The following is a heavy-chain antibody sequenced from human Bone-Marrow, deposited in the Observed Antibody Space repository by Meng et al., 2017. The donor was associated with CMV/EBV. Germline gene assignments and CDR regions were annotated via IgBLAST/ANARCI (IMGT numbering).Heavy chain of an antibody. CDR3: AKDNGGSYYYGMDV. Sequence: SLKISCAASGFTFSSYSMNWVRQAPGKGLEWVSVISWSSGSIGYADSVKGRFTISRDNTKNSLYLEMNSLGAEDMALYYCAKDNGGSYYYGMDVWGQGTTVTVSS. CDR2: ISWSSGSI. CDR1: GFTFSSYS. D-gene: IGHD3-10*01. V-gene: IGHV3-9*03. J-gene: IGHJ6*02.